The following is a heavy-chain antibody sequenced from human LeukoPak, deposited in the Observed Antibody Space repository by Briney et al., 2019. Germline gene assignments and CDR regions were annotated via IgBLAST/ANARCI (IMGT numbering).Heavy chain of an antibody. J-gene: IGHJ4*02. Sequence: SETLSLTCAVYGGSFSGDYWSWIRQPPGKGLEWIGEINHSGSTNYNPSLKSRVTISVDTSKNQFSLKLSSVTAADTAVYYCARVVAVAGRNLYYFDYWGQGTLVTVSS. CDR3: ARVVAVAGRNLYYFDY. CDR2: INHSGST. CDR1: GGSFSGDY. V-gene: IGHV4-34*01. D-gene: IGHD6-19*01.